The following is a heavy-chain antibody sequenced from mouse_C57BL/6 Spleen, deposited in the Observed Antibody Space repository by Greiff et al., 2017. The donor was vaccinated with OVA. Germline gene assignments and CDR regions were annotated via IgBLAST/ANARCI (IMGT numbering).Heavy chain of an antibody. CDR2: IRNKANNHAT. J-gene: IGHJ4*01. CDR1: GFTFSDAW. V-gene: IGHV6-6*01. Sequence: EVKLVESGGGLVQPGGSMKLSCAASGFTFSDAWMDWVRQSPEKGLEWVAEIRNKANNHATYYAESVKGRFTISRDDSKSSVYLQMNSLRAEDTGIYYCTRYSNYGRYAMDYWGQGTSVTVSS. CDR3: TRYSNYGRYAMDY. D-gene: IGHD2-5*01.